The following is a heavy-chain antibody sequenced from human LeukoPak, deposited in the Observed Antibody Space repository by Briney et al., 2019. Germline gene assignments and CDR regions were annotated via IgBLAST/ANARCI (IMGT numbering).Heavy chain of an antibody. CDR2: IYTSGST. CDR1: GGSISSYY. J-gene: IGHJ6*03. D-gene: IGHD3-3*01. V-gene: IGHV4-4*09. CDR3: ARHSSYYDFWSGYYTYYYYMDV. Sequence: SETLFLTCTVSGGSISSYYWSWIRQPPGKGLEWIGYIYTSGSTNYNSSLKSRVTISVDTSKNQFSLKLSSVTAADTAVYYCARHSSYYDFWSGYYTYYYYMDVWGKGTTVTVSS.